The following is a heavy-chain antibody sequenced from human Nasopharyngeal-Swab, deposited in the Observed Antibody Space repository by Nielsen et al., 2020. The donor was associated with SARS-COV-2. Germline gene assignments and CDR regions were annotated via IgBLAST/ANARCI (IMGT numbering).Heavy chain of an antibody. Sequence: ASVQVSCKASGYTFTSYAMHWVRQAPGQRREWMGWINAGNGNTKYSQKFQGRVTITRDTSASTAHMALSSLRSEDTAVYYCAVGKIAAWDYYSYYGMAVWGQGTTVTVSS. V-gene: IGHV1-3*01. J-gene: IGHJ6*02. D-gene: IGHD6-6*01. CDR1: GYTFTSYA. CDR3: AVGKIAAWDYYSYYGMAV. CDR2: INAGNGNT.